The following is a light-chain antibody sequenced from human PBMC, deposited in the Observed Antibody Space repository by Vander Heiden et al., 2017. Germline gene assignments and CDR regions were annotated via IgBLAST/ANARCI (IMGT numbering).Light chain of an antibody. CDR1: SSDVGGYNY. V-gene: IGLV2-14*03. J-gene: IGLJ3*02. CDR2: DVS. CDR3: SADTSSHTLV. Sequence: QSALPPPASLSGSPVQAITISCTGTSSDVGGYNYVSWYQQRPGKAPELRSYDVSTRPSGVSKRFSGSKSGNTASLTISGLQAEDEADYYCSADTSSHTLVFGGGTKLTVL.